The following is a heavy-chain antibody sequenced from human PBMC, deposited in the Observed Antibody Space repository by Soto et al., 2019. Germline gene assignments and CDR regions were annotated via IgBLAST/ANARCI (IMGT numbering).Heavy chain of an antibody. D-gene: IGHD4-17*01. CDR2: ISAYNGNT. CDR1: GYTFTSYG. V-gene: IGHV1-18*01. J-gene: IGHJ4*02. Sequence: GASVKVSCKASGYTFTSYGISWVRQAPGQGLEWMGWISAYNGNTNYAQKLQGRVTMTTDTSTSTAYMELRSLRSDDTAVYYCAIFGDSVDYGDYESVIVDYSGQGTLDPGSS. CDR3: AIFGDSVDYGDYESVIVDY.